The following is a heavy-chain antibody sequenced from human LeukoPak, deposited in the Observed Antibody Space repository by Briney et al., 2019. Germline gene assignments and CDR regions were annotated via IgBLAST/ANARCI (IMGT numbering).Heavy chain of an antibody. CDR1: GYTFTGYY. Sequence: ASVKVSCKASGYTFTGYYMHWVRPAPGQGLEWMGWINPNSGGTNYAQKFQGRVTMTRDTSISTAYMELSRLRSDDTAVYYCARASDSSGYSFIDYWGQGTLVTVSS. V-gene: IGHV1-2*02. J-gene: IGHJ4*02. D-gene: IGHD3-22*01. CDR3: ARASDSSGYSFIDY. CDR2: INPNSGGT.